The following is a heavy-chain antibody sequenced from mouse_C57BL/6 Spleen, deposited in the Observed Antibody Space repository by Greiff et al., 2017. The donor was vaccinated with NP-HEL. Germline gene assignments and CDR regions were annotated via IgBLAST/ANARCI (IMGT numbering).Heavy chain of an antibody. CDR1: GYTFTDYN. CDR3: ARRLGRGFYYAMDY. Sequence: EVQLQESGPELVKPGASVKMSCKASGYTFTDYNMHWVKQSHGKSLEWIGYINPNNGGTSYNQKFKGKATLTVNKSSSTAYMELRSLTSEDSAVYYCARRLGRGFYYAMDYWGQGTSVTVSS. D-gene: IGHD4-1*01. CDR2: INPNNGGT. V-gene: IGHV1-22*01. J-gene: IGHJ4*01.